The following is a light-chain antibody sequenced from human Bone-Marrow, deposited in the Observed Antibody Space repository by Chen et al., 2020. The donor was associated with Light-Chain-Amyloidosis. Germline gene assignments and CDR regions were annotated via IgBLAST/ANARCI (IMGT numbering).Light chain of an antibody. CDR3: SSYAGSSTFVV. CDR1: SSDVGSYKF. Sequence: QSALTQPASVSGSPGQSITISCTGTSSDVGSYKFVSWFQHHPGKAPKLMIYEGTQRPSGVSTRFSGSKSGNTASLTISGLQAEDEADYYCSSYAGSSTFVVFGGGTQLTVL. CDR2: EGT. V-gene: IGLV2-23*01. J-gene: IGLJ7*01.